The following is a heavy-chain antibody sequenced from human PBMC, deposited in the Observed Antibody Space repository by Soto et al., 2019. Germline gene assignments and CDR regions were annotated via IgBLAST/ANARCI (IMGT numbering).Heavy chain of an antibody. CDR2: TCYRSKWYN. Sequence: PSQTLSLTCAISGDSVSSNSAAWNWIRQSPSRGLEWLGRTCYRSKWYNDYAVSVKSRITINPDTSKNQFSLQLNSVTPEDTAVYYCARDSGNYEYVWGSPRPFDSWGQGTLVTVS. CDR1: GDSVSSNSAA. V-gene: IGHV6-1*01. CDR3: ARDSGNYEYVWGSPRPFDS. J-gene: IGHJ4*02. D-gene: IGHD3-16*01.